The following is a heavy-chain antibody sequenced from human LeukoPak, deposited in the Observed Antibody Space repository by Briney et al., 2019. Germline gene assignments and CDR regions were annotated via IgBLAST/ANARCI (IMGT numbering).Heavy chain of an antibody. V-gene: IGHV4-4*07. D-gene: IGHD3-3*01. CDR3: ARDEGSGHYDS. J-gene: IGHJ4*02. CDR1: GGSISSFY. CDR2: LLTGGST. Sequence: SETLSLTCTASGGSISSFYWNWIRQPAGKGLEWIGRLLTGGSTIYNPSLKSRVTISVDKSKNQFSLKLSSVTAADTAVYYCARDEGSGHYDSWGQGTLVTVSS.